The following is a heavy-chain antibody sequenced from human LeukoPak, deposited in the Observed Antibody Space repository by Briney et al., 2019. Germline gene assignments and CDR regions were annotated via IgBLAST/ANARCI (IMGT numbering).Heavy chain of an antibody. V-gene: IGHV1-8*03. CDR3: ARGFGLLVGARGVVDY. J-gene: IGHJ4*02. CDR2: MKPNGGNT. Sequence: ASVKLSCTASGYTFTSYDMNWVRQATGQGLEWMGCMKPNGGNTGYAQKFQGRVTISRNTSISTAYMELSSLRSEDTAVYYCARGFGLLVGARGVVDYWGQGTLVTVSS. CDR1: GYTFTSYD. D-gene: IGHD1-26*01.